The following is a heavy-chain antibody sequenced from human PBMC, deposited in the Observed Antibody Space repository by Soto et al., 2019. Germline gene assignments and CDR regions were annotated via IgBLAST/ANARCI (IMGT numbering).Heavy chain of an antibody. CDR3: AKDGSYYDFDY. D-gene: IGHD3-10*01. Sequence: PGGSLRLSCEASGLTFSSYGMTWVRQAPGKGLEWVSTIFAGGITFYADSVKGRFTISRDNSQNTLYLQMTRLRVDDTALYYCAKDGSYYDFDYWGQGTQVTVYS. CDR2: IFAGGIT. V-gene: IGHV3-23*01. CDR1: GLTFSSYG. J-gene: IGHJ4*02.